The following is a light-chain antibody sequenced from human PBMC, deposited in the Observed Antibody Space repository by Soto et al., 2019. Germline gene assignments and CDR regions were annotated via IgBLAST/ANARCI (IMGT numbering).Light chain of an antibody. Sequence: DIQMTQSPSSLSASVGDRVTITCQASQDITDYLNWYQQKPGKAPRLLIYDASNLETGVPPRFSGSGSGTYFTFTISSLQPEDIATYYCQQYEALVLSFGGGTKVEIK. CDR3: QQYEALVLS. J-gene: IGKJ4*01. V-gene: IGKV1-33*01. CDR2: DAS. CDR1: QDITDY.